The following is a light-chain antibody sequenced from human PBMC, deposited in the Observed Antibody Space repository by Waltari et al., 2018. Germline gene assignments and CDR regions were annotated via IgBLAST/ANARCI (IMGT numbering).Light chain of an antibody. CDR2: FNN. CDR3: QSYDISLSAYV. Sequence: QSVLTQPPSLSGAPGQRVTISCAGNSSKIGAGFDVHWYQQFPGSAPRLLISFNNTPPAGIPDRFSASKSGTSASLAVSGLQAQDEADYYCQSYDISLSAYVFGGGTKLTVL. J-gene: IGLJ3*02. V-gene: IGLV1-40*01. CDR1: SSKIGAGFD.